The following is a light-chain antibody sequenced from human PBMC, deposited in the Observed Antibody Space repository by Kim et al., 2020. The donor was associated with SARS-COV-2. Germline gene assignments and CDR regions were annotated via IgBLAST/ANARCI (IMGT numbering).Light chain of an antibody. CDR2: DAF. J-gene: IGKJ1*01. Sequence: EIVLTQSPATLSLSPGERVTFSCRASQSVSSYLAWFQQKRGQPPRLLIYDAFNRATGIPAKFSGSGSGTDFTLTISSLEPEDFAVYYCQQRSNWPWTFGQGTKVDIK. CDR3: QQRSNWPWT. CDR1: QSVSSY. V-gene: IGKV3-11*01.